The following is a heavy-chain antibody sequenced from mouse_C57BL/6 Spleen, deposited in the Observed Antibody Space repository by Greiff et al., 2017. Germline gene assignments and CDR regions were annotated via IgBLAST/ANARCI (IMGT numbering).Heavy chain of an antibody. D-gene: IGHD1-1*01. V-gene: IGHV1-76*01. J-gene: IGHJ3*01. CDR1: GYTFTDYY. CDR2: IYPGSGNT. CDR3: ARRGGSSYGWFAY. Sequence: QVQLQQSGAELVRPGASVKLSCKASGYTFTDYYINWVKQRPGQGLEWIARIYPGSGNTYYNEKFKGKATLTAEKSSSTAYMQLSSLTSEDSAVYFCARRGGSSYGWFAYWGQGTLVTVSA.